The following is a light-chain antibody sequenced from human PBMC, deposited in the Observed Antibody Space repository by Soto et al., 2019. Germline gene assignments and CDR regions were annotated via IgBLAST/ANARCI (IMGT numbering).Light chain of an antibody. CDR2: GAS. V-gene: IGKV3-15*01. CDR1: QSVTSN. Sequence: EIVMTQSPATLSVSPGERATLSCRASQSVTSNLAWYQQKPGRAPRLLIYGASTRATGIPARFSGSGSGTEFTLTISNLQSEDFAVYYCQQRSNWPHTFGQGTKLEIK. CDR3: QQRSNWPHT. J-gene: IGKJ2*01.